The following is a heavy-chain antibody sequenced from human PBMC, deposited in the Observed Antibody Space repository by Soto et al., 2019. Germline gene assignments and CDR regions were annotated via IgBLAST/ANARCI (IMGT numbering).Heavy chain of an antibody. V-gene: IGHV1-69*12. CDR2: IIPIFGTT. D-gene: IGHD6-19*01. CDR1: GGTFSSNA. J-gene: IGHJ6*02. CDR3: ARDKGYSSDRRYYYYGMDV. Sequence: QVQLVQSGAEVKKPGSSVKVSCKASGGTFSSNAISWVRQAPGQGLEWMGGIIPIFGTTNYAQKFQGRVTITADESTSTAYMELSTLRSEGTAVYYCARDKGYSSDRRYYYYGMDVWGQGTTVTVSS.